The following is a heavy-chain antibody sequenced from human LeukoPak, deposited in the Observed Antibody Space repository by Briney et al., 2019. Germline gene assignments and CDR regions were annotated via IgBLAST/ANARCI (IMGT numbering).Heavy chain of an antibody. CDR1: GFTFSSYA. Sequence: PGGSLRLSCVVSGFTFSSYAMHWVRQAPGKGLEYVSAISSDGGSTYYADSVKGRFTFSRDNSKNTLYLQMSSLRAEDTAVYYCVKSRGSVVPAAMGRVWGQGTTVTVSS. V-gene: IGHV3-64D*09. CDR3: VKSRGSVVPAAMGRV. J-gene: IGHJ6*02. D-gene: IGHD2-2*01. CDR2: ISSDGGST.